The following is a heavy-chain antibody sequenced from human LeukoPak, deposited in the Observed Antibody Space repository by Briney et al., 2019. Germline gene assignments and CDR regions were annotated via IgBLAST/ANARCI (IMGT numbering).Heavy chain of an antibody. D-gene: IGHD6-19*01. Sequence: GGSLRLSCAASGFTVSNNYMSWVRQAPGKGLEWVSVIYSGGSTYYADSVKGRFTISRDNSKNTLYLQMNSLRAEDTAVYFCARGYEYSTGWYYFDYWGQGTLVTVSS. CDR2: IYSGGST. J-gene: IGHJ4*02. V-gene: IGHV3-53*01. CDR1: GFTVSNNY. CDR3: ARGYEYSTGWYYFDY.